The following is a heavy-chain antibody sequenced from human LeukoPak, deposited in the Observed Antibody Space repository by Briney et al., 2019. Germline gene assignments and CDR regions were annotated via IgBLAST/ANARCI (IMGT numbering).Heavy chain of an antibody. D-gene: IGHD6-13*01. CDR1: GYSFTSYW. CDR3: ARVIAAAEEENWFDP. CDR2: IYPGDSDT. J-gene: IGHJ5*02. V-gene: IGHV5-51*01. Sequence: GASLQISCKGSGYSFTSYWIGWVRRMPGKGLEWMGIIYPGDSDTRYSPSFQGQVAISADKSISTAYLQWSSLKASDTAMYYCARVIAAAEEENWFDPWGQGTLVTVSS.